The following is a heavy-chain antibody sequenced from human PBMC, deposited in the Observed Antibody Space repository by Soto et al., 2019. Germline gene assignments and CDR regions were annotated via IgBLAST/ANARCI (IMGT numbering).Heavy chain of an antibody. V-gene: IGHV2-5*02. CDR1: GFSLNTNGVG. Sequence: QITLKESGPPLVKPTQTLTLTCTFSGFSLNTNGVGVDWIRQPPGKALEWLAIIYWDDYKHYSPSLKSRLTIPKDTSKNQVVLTMTNMDPVDTATYYCAHKGGGDRILDYWGQGTLVTVSS. CDR2: IYWDDYK. D-gene: IGHD3-16*01. CDR3: AHKGGGDRILDY. J-gene: IGHJ4*02.